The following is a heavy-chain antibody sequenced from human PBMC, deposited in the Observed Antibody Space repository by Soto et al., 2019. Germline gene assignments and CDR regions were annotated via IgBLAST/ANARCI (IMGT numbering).Heavy chain of an antibody. CDR1: GYSFTSYW. J-gene: IGHJ6*02. Sequence: PGESLKISCKGSGYSFTSYWIGWVRQMPGKGLEWMGIIYPGDSDTRYSPSFQGQVTISADKSISTAYLQWSSLKASDTAMYYCARNIWSGCPPGYYGMDVWGQGTTVTVSS. CDR2: IYPGDSDT. D-gene: IGHD3-3*01. CDR3: ARNIWSGCPPGYYGMDV. V-gene: IGHV5-51*01.